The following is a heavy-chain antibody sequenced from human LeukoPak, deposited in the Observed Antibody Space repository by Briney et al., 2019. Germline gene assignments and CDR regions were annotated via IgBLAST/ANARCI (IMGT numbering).Heavy chain of an antibody. J-gene: IGHJ4*02. D-gene: IGHD3-3*01. CDR1: GGSISSYY. V-gene: IGHV4-59*01. Sequence: SETLSLTCTVSGGSISSYYWSWIRQPPGKGLEWIGYIYYSGSTNYNPSLKSRVTISVDTSKNQFSLKLSSVTAADTAVYYCARGQQFGVVISCFDYWGQGTLVTVSS. CDR3: ARGQQFGVVISCFDY. CDR2: IYYSGST.